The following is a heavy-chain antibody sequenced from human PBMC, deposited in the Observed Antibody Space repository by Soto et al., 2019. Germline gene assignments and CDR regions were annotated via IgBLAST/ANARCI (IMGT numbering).Heavy chain of an antibody. CDR3: ARKDIVTNPLRGVYFDI. V-gene: IGHV5-51*01. CDR2: IYPDDSYA. Sequence: PVESLTISCKASGYSFARYWIGWVLQMPGKGLEWMGLIYPDDSYARYSPSFQGQVTISVDKSINTAYLQWSSLQASDTAMYFCARKDIVTNPLRGVYFDIWGQGAMVTVSS. J-gene: IGHJ4*02. CDR1: GYSFARYW. D-gene: IGHD2-15*01.